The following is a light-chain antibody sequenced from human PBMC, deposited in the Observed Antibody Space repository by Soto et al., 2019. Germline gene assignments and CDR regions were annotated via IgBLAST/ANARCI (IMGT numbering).Light chain of an antibody. CDR1: RSISSW. Sequence: DIQMTQSPSTLSASVGDRVTITCRASRSISSWLAWYQQKPGKAPKLLIYKASSLESGVPSRFSGSGSGTEFTLTISSLQPDDFATYYCQQYNRSPYTFGQGTKLEIK. J-gene: IGKJ2*01. V-gene: IGKV1-5*03. CDR3: QQYNRSPYT. CDR2: KAS.